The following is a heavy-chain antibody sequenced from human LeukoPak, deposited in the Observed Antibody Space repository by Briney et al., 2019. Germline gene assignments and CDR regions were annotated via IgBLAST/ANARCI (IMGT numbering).Heavy chain of an antibody. J-gene: IGHJ4*02. CDR2: IHYSGST. CDR3: ARLGKMATIPDY. V-gene: IGHV4-59*08. D-gene: IGHD5-24*01. CDR1: GGSISSYY. Sequence: KSSQTLPLTCTVSGGSISSYYWSWIRQPPGKGLEWIGYIHYSGSTNYNPSLKSRVTISVDTSKNQFSLKLSSVTAADTAVYYCARLGKMATIPDYWGQGTLVTVSS.